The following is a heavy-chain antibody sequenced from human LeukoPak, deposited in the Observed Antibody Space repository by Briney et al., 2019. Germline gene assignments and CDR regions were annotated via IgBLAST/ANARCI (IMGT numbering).Heavy chain of an antibody. J-gene: IGHJ4*02. CDR2: IIPIFGTA. CDR1: GGTFSSCA. CDR3: ARGEILEWLYYY. D-gene: IGHD3-3*01. V-gene: IGHV1-69*01. Sequence: ASMKVSCKASGGTFSSCAISWVRQAPGQGLEWMGGIIPIFGTANYAQKFQGRVTITAAESTSTAYMELSSLRSEDTAVYYCARGEILEWLYYYWGQGTLVTVSS.